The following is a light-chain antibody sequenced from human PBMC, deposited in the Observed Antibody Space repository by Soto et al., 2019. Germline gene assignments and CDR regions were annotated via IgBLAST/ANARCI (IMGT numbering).Light chain of an antibody. CDR2: DAS. CDR1: QSISDT. J-gene: IGKJ1*01. Sequence: EIVMTQSPATLSVSPGGRATLSCRASQSISDTLAWYQHKAGQAPRLVIYDASTRATGIPDRFSASGSGTDFTLTISRLEPEDFAVYFCQQYASAPLTFGQGTKVDI. CDR3: QQYASAPLT. V-gene: IGKV3-20*01.